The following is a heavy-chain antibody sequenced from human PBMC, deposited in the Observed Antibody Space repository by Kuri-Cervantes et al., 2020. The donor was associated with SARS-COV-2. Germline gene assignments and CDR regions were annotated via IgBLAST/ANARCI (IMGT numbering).Heavy chain of an antibody. CDR1: GGTFSSYA. CDR2: IIPIFGTA. D-gene: IGHD2-15*01. V-gene: IGHV1-69*13. J-gene: IGHJ6*02. Sequence: SVKVTCKSSGGTFSSYAISWVRQAPGQGREWMGGIIPIFGTANYAQKFQGRVTITADESTSTAYMELSSLRSEDTAVYYCARDRVVPGDYYYYGMDVWGQGTTVTVSS. CDR3: ARDRVVPGDYYYYGMDV.